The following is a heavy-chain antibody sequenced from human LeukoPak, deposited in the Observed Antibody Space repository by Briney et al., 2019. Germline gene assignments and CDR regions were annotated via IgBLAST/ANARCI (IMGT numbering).Heavy chain of an antibody. CDR3: ARAVAGRPFDY. CDR1: GYTFTSYY. Sequence: GASVKVSCKASGYTFTSYYMHWVRQAPGQGLEWMGGIIPIFGTANYAQKFQGRVTITADESTSTAYMELSSLRSEDTAVYYCARAVAGRPFDYWGQGTLVTVSS. CDR2: IIPIFGTA. V-gene: IGHV1-69*13. D-gene: IGHD6-19*01. J-gene: IGHJ4*02.